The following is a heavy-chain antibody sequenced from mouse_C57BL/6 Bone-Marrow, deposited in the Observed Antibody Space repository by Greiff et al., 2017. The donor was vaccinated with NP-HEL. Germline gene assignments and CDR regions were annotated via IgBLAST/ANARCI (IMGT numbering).Heavy chain of an antibody. Sequence: QVQLQQSGPDLVKPGASVKISCTASGYAFSSSWMNWVQQRPGKGLEWIGRIYPGDGDTNYNGKFKGQATLTADKSSSTAFMQISSLTSEDSAVYCCGRALATVGGGDYWGKGTTVTVSS. CDR3: GRALATVGGGDY. V-gene: IGHV1-82*01. CDR2: IYPGDGDT. J-gene: IGHJ2*01. D-gene: IGHD1-1*01. CDR1: GYAFSSSW.